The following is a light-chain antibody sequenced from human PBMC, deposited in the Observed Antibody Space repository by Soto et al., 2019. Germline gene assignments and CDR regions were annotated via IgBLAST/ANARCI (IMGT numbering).Light chain of an antibody. V-gene: IGKV1-39*01. Sequence: DVQMTQSPSSLSASVGDRVTITCRASQSIAGYLNWYQQKPGEAPKLLIYAASTLRSGVPSRFSGSVSGTDFTLTISSLQPEDFATYCCQQSYGTPYTFGQGTKVEIK. CDR1: QSIAGY. CDR2: AAS. J-gene: IGKJ2*01. CDR3: QQSYGTPYT.